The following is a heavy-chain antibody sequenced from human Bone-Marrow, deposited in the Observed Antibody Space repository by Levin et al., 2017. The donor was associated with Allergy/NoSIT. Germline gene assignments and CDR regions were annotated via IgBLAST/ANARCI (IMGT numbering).Heavy chain of an antibody. J-gene: IGHJ6*02. D-gene: IGHD2-2*01. CDR2: ISSSSNI. V-gene: IGHV3-21*01. CDR1: EFTFSSYT. Sequence: PGGSLRLSCAASEFTFSSYTMNWVRQAPGKGLEWVSSISSSSNIYYADSVKGRFTISRDNAKNSLYLQMNSLRAEDTAVYYCTRAQECRSTTCYGRGNYYYGMDVWGQGTTVTVSS. CDR3: TRAQECRSTTCYGRGNYYYGMDV.